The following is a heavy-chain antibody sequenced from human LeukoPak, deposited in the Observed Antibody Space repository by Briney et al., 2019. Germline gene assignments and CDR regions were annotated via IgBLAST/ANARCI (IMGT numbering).Heavy chain of an antibody. CDR2: MNPNSGNT. Sequence: AASVTVSCKASGYTFTSYGISWVRQAPGQGLEWMGWMNPNSGNTGYAQKFQGRVTMTRNTSISTAYMELSSLRSEDTAVYYCARASQAGGFLEWFNWFDPWGQGTLVTVSS. V-gene: IGHV1-8*02. CDR1: GYTFTSYG. CDR3: ARASQAGGFLEWFNWFDP. D-gene: IGHD3-3*01. J-gene: IGHJ5*02.